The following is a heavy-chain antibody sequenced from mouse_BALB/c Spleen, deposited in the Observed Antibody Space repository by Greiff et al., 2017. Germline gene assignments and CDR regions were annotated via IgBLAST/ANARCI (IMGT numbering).Heavy chain of an antibody. D-gene: IGHD1-1*01. Sequence: EVKLQESGAELVKPGASVKLSCTASGFNIKDTYMHWVKQRPEQGLEWIGRIDPSNGNTKYDPKFQGKATITADTSSNTAYLQLSSLTSEDTAVYYCAIITTVVAPAMDYWGQGTSVTVSS. J-gene: IGHJ4*01. CDR1: GFNIKDTY. CDR2: IDPSNGNT. V-gene: IGHV14-3*02. CDR3: AIITTVVAPAMDY.